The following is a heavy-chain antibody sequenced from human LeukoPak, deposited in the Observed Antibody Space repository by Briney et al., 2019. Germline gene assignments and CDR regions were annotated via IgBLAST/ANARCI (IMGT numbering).Heavy chain of an antibody. CDR2: ISAYNGDT. CDR1: GYTFTSYG. J-gene: IGHJ6*03. Sequence: ASVEVSCKASGYTFTSYGISWVRQAPGQGLEWMGWISAYNGDTNYAQKLQGRVTMTTDTSTSTAYMELRSLRSDDTAVYYCARDFGDFWSGYWYYYMDVWGKGTTVTVSS. CDR3: ARDFGDFWSGYWYYYMDV. D-gene: IGHD3-3*01. V-gene: IGHV1-18*01.